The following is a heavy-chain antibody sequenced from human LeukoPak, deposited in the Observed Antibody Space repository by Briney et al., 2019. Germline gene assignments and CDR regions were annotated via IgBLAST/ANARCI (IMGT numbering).Heavy chain of an antibody. Sequence: SETLSLTCTVSGGSISSSSYYWGWIRQPPGKGLEWIGEINHSGSTNYNPSLKSRVTISVDTSKNQFSLKLSSVTAADTAVYYCARRDYGAIQTNWFDPWGQGTLVTVSS. CDR2: INHSGST. V-gene: IGHV4-39*01. J-gene: IGHJ5*02. CDR3: ARRDYGAIQTNWFDP. CDR1: GGSISSSSYY. D-gene: IGHD4-17*01.